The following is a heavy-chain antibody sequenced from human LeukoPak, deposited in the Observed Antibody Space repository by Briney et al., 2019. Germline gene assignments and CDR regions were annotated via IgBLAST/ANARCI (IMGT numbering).Heavy chain of an antibody. Sequence: GGSLRLSCAASGFTFSDHYMDWVRQAPGKGLEWVGRTRNKANSYTTECAASVKGRFTISRDDSKNSLYLQMNSLKTEDTAVYYCARGITFGGEYYFDYWGQGTLVTVPS. CDR1: GFTFSDHY. CDR2: TRNKANSYTT. D-gene: IGHD3-16*01. CDR3: ARGITFGGEYYFDY. V-gene: IGHV3-72*01. J-gene: IGHJ4*02.